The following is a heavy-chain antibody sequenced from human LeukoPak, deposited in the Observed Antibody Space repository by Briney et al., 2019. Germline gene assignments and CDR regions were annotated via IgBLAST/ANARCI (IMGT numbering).Heavy chain of an antibody. D-gene: IGHD5-12*01. Sequence: GGSLRLSCAASGFTFSSYAMHGVRQAPGKGLEWVAVISYDGSNKYYADSVKGRFTISRDNSKNTLYLQMNSLRAEDTAVYYCARDGYSGDYYYGMDVWGQGTTVTVSS. CDR1: GFTFSSYA. V-gene: IGHV3-30-3*01. CDR2: ISYDGSNK. CDR3: ARDGYSGDYYYGMDV. J-gene: IGHJ6*02.